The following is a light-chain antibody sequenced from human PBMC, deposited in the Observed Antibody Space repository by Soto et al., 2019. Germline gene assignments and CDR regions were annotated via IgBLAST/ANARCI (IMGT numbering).Light chain of an antibody. CDR3: QQYNNWPET. Sequence: EIVMTQSPATLSVSPGERATLSCRASQSVSRNLAWYQQKPGQAPRLLIYGASTRATGIPGRFSGSGSGTEFTLTISSLQSEDFAVYYCQQYNNWPETFGQGTKVEIK. V-gene: IGKV3-15*01. J-gene: IGKJ1*01. CDR1: QSVSRN. CDR2: GAS.